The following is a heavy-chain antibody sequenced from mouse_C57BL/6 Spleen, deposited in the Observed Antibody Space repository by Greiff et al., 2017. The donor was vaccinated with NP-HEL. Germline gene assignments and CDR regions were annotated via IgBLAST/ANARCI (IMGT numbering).Heavy chain of an antibody. V-gene: IGHV1-82*01. J-gene: IGHJ2*01. D-gene: IGHD1-1*01. Sequence: QVQLQQSGPELVKPGASVTISCKASGYAFSSSWMNWVKQRPGKGLEWIGRIYPGDGDTNYNGKFKGKATLTADKSSRPAYMQLSSLTAENSAVYFCARRGYCSRYYFDYWGQGTTLTVSS. CDR1: GYAFSSSW. CDR3: ARRGYCSRYYFDY. CDR2: IYPGDGDT.